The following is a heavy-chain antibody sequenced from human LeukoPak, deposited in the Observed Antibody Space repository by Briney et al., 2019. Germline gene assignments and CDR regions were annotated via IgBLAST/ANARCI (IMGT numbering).Heavy chain of an antibody. D-gene: IGHD5-12*01. CDR3: ARVIVATNTFDAFDI. CDR1: GFTFSSYG. Sequence: GGSLRLSCAASGFTFSSYGMHWVRQAPGKGLEWVAVISYDGSNKYYADSVKGRFTISRDNSKNTLYPQMNSLRVEDTAVYYCARVIVATNTFDAFDIWGQGTIVTVSS. J-gene: IGHJ3*02. CDR2: ISYDGSNK. V-gene: IGHV3-30*03.